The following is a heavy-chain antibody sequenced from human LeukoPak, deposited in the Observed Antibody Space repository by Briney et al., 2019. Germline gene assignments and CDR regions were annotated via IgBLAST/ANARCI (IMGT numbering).Heavy chain of an antibody. CDR1: GGSISSGSYY. Sequence: PSQTLSLTCTVSGGSISSGSYYWSWIRQPAGKGLEWIGRIYTSGSTYYNPSLKSRVTISVDTSKNQFSLKLSSVTAADTAVYYCARDGMATIDTWGQGTLVTVSS. D-gene: IGHD5-24*01. CDR2: IYTSGST. J-gene: IGHJ5*02. CDR3: ARDGMATIDT. V-gene: IGHV4-61*02.